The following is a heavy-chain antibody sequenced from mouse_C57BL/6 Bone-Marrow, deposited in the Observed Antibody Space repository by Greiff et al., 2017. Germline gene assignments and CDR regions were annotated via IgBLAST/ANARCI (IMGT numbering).Heavy chain of an antibody. CDR3: ARHEANWHYFDY. Sequence: VKLVESGAELVKPGASVKLSCKASGYTFTEYTIHWVKQRSGQGLEWIGWFYPGSGSIKYNEKFKDKATLTADKSSSTVYMELSRLTSEDSAVYFCARHEANWHYFDYWGQGTTLTVSS. CDR2: FYPGSGSI. V-gene: IGHV1-62-2*01. CDR1: GYTFTEYT. J-gene: IGHJ2*01. D-gene: IGHD4-1*01.